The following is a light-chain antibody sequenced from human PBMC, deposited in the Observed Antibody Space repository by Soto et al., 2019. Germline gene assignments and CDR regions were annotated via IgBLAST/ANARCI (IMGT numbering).Light chain of an antibody. Sequence: QSVMTQPPSVSAAPGQRVTISCSGSSSNIGGNSVSWYQQLPGTAPKLLIYDDDKRPSGIPDRFSGSKSGTSATLGITGLQTGDEADYYCGTWDSSLSALVVFGGGTKLTVL. J-gene: IGLJ2*01. CDR3: GTWDSSLSALVV. CDR1: SSNIGGNS. V-gene: IGLV1-51*01. CDR2: DDD.